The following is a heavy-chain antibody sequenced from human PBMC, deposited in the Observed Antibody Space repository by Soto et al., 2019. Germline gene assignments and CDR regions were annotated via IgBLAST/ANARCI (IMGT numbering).Heavy chain of an antibody. Sequence: PSETLSLTCAVYGGSFSGYYWSWIRQPPGKGLEWVGEINHSGSTNYNPSLKSRVTISVDTSKNQFSLKLSSVTAADTAVYYCASVPYDFWSGYPSKGTYYFDYWGQGTLVTVSS. J-gene: IGHJ4*02. CDR1: GGSFSGYY. CDR2: INHSGST. D-gene: IGHD3-3*01. V-gene: IGHV4-34*01. CDR3: ASVPYDFWSGYPSKGTYYFDY.